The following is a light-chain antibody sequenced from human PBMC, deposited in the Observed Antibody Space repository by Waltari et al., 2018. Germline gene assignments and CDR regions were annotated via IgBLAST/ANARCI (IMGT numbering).Light chain of an antibody. V-gene: IGLV2-23*01. Sequence: QSALTQPASVPGSPGQSITIPCTGPSSDVGNYNLVSWYQQHPGKAPKLMIYEGNKRPSGVSNRFSGSKSGNMASLTISGLQAEDEADYYCCSYAGSSAPRVFGGGSKLTVL. CDR2: EGN. CDR1: SSDVGNYNL. J-gene: IGLJ3*02. CDR3: CSYAGSSAPRV.